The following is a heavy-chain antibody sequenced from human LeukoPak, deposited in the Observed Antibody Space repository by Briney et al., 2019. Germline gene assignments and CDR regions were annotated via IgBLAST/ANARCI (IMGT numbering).Heavy chain of an antibody. CDR3: ARDRQTYYDYVWGSYRPRYFDY. Sequence: PGGSLRLSCGASGFTFSRYSMNWVRQAPGKGLEWVSYISSSGSTIYYADSVKGRFTISRDNAKNSLYLQMNSLRAEDTAVYYCARDRQTYYDYVWGSYRPRYFDYWGQGTLVTVSS. CDR1: GFTFSRYS. D-gene: IGHD3-16*02. V-gene: IGHV3-48*04. CDR2: ISSSGSTI. J-gene: IGHJ4*02.